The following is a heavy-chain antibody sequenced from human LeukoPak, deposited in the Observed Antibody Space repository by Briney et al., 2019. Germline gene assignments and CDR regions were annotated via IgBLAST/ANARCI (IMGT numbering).Heavy chain of an antibody. D-gene: IGHD4-23*01. CDR2: IYHSGST. Sequence: SETLSLTCTVSGGSISSYYWSWIRQPPGKGLEWIGEIYHSGSTNYNPSLKSRVTISVDKSKNQFSLKLSSVTAADTAVYYCARDLARNSRGHDYWGQGTLVTVSS. J-gene: IGHJ4*02. CDR1: GGSISSYY. V-gene: IGHV4-59*12. CDR3: ARDLARNSRGHDY.